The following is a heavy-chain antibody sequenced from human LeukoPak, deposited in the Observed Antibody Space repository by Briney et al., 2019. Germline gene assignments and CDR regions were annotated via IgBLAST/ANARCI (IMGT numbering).Heavy chain of an antibody. J-gene: IGHJ5*02. V-gene: IGHV1-2*06. CDR2: INPNSGGT. CDR1: GYTFTSYG. Sequence: ASVKVSCKASGYTFTSYGISWVRQAPGQGLEWMGRINPNSGGTNYAQKFQGRVTMTRDTSISTAYMELSRLRSDDTAVYYCAREWRLTRDWFDPWGQGTLVTVSS. D-gene: IGHD7-27*01. CDR3: AREWRLTRDWFDP.